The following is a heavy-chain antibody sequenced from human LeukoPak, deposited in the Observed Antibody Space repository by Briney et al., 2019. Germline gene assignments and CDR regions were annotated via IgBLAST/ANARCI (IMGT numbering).Heavy chain of an antibody. D-gene: IGHD1-26*01. CDR2: FDPEDGET. Sequence: VASVKVSCKVSGYTLTELSMHWVRQAPGKGLEWMGGFDPEDGETIYAQKFQGRVTMTEDTSTDTAYMELSSLRSEDTAVYYCATGDIRWELPQGAFDIWGQRTMVTVSS. CDR3: ATGDIRWELPQGAFDI. J-gene: IGHJ3*02. V-gene: IGHV1-24*01. CDR1: GYTLTELS.